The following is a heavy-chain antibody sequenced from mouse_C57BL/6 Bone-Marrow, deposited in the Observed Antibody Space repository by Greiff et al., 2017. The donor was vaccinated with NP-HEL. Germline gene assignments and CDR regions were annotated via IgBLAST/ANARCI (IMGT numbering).Heavy chain of an antibody. V-gene: IGHV1-69*01. Sequence: VQLQQPGAELVMPGASVKLSCKASGYTFTSYWMHWVKQRPGQGLDWIGEIDPSDSYTNYNQKFKGKSTLTVDKSSSTAYMQLSSLTSEDSAVYYCAREPYYAMDYWGQGTSVTVSS. CDR3: AREPYYAMDY. CDR2: IDPSDSYT. J-gene: IGHJ4*01. CDR1: GYTFTSYW.